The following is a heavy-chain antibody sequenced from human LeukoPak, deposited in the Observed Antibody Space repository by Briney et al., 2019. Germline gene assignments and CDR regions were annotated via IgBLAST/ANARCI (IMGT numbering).Heavy chain of an antibody. CDR2: IYSGNSA. CDR3: ARDSGSIAAAGGFGF. CDR1: GVSVSSNY. Sequence: GGSLRLSCAASGVSVSSNYMSWVRQAPGKGLEWVSVIYSGNSAYYADSVKGRFTISRDNSKNTLYLQMNSLRAEDTAVYYCARDSGSIAAAGGFGFWGQGTLVTVSS. J-gene: IGHJ4*02. V-gene: IGHV3-53*01. D-gene: IGHD6-13*01.